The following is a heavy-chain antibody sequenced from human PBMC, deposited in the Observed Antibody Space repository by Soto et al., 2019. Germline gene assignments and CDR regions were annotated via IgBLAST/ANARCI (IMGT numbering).Heavy chain of an antibody. D-gene: IGHD3-22*01. CDR2: IYYSGST. V-gene: IGHV4-31*03. CDR1: GGSISRGGYC. Sequence: TLSLTCTFSGGSISRGGYCWCWIRQHPGKGLEGIGYIYYSGSTYYNPSLKSRVTTSVDTSTNQFSLKLSSVTAADTAVYYCARVVAPSPQYDSSGYYPTQRYDYWGQGTLLTVSS. J-gene: IGHJ4*01. CDR3: ARVVAPSPQYDSSGYYPTQRYDY.